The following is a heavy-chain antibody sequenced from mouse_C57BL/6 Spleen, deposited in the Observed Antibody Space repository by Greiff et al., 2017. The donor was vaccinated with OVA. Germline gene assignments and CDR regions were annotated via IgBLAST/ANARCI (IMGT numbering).Heavy chain of an antibody. CDR1: GYTFTSYW. J-gene: IGHJ2*01. CDR2: IEPSDSYT. CDR3: ARSGTAQATLDY. V-gene: IGHV1-50*01. D-gene: IGHD3-2*02. Sequence: QVQLQQPGPELVKPGASVTLSCKASGYTFTSYWIQWVNHRPGQGLEWIGEIEPSDSYTTYNTKLTGKATLTVYTSSSTAYMQLSSLTSEYSAVYYCARSGTAQATLDYWGQGTTLTVSS.